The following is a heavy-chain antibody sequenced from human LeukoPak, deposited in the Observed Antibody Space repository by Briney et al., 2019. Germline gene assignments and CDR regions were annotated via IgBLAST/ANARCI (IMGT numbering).Heavy chain of an antibody. D-gene: IGHD2-2*02. Sequence: GESLKISCKGSGYSFPNYWIGWVLQMPGKGLEWMGIIYPRDSHTRYSPSFQDQVTISVDKSISTAYLQWSSLKASDTAMYYCARGPYAYTSSATLGSYNWFGPWGQGSLVTVSS. CDR2: IYPRDSHT. J-gene: IGHJ5*02. CDR3: ARGPYAYTSSATLGSYNWFGP. V-gene: IGHV5-51*01. CDR1: GYSFPNYW.